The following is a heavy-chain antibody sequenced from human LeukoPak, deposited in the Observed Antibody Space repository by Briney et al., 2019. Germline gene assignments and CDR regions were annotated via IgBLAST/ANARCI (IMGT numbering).Heavy chain of an antibody. CDR2: INSDGSDI. J-gene: IGHJ6*02. CDR1: GFTFSIYW. Sequence: PGGSLRLSCAASGFTFSIYWMNWVRQVPGKGLVWVSRINSDGSDIKYADSVKGRFTISRDNAKNTLYLQMNSLRAEDTAVYYCARPQVHHHGSTGMDVWGQGTTVTVSS. D-gene: IGHD3-10*01. CDR3: ARPQVHHHGSTGMDV. V-gene: IGHV3-74*03.